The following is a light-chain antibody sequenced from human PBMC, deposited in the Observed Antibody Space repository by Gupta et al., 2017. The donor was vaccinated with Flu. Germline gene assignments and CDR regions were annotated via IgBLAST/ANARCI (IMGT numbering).Light chain of an antibody. CDR1: ASVGRN. CDR2: SAS. CDR3: QQENDSPAP. V-gene: IGKV3D-15*02. Sequence: PGTLSWSPGERATLSCRASASVGRNLAWYQQKPGQSPRLLIYSASSRATGIPDRFRGSGSGTEFTLTISRLQSEDFAVYYCQQENDSPAPFGQGTKVEIK. J-gene: IGKJ1*01.